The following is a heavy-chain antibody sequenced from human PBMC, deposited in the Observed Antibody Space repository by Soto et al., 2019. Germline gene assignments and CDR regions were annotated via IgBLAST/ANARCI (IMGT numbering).Heavy chain of an antibody. D-gene: IGHD6-19*01. Sequence: SWVRQPPGKGLEWIGEINHSGSTNYNPSLKSRVTISVDTSKNQFSPKLSSVTAADTAVYYCARGRGKKYSSGWYAYWGQGTLVTVSS. CDR3: ARGRGKKYSSGWYAY. J-gene: IGHJ4*02. V-gene: IGHV4-34*01. CDR2: INHSGST.